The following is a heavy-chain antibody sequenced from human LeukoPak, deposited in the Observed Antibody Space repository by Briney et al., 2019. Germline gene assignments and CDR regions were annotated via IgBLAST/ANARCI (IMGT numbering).Heavy chain of an antibody. CDR1: GYTFTSYG. V-gene: IGHV1-18*01. D-gene: IGHD3-10*01. Sequence: ASVKVSCKASGYTFTSYGISWVRQAPGQGLEWMGWISAYNGNTNYAQKLQGRVTMTTDTSTSTAYMELRSLRSDDTAVYYCARVYYGSGSLNWFDPWGQGTLVTVSS. J-gene: IGHJ5*02. CDR3: ARVYYGSGSLNWFDP. CDR2: ISAYNGNT.